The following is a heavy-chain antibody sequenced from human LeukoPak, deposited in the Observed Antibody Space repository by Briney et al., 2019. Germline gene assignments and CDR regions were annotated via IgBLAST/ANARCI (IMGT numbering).Heavy chain of an antibody. D-gene: IGHD3-9*01. V-gene: IGHV3-30*02. CDR2: IRYDGSNK. CDR3: AKGGKYDILTGFPRSRLLGDY. Sequence: TGGSLRLSCAASGFTFSSYGMHWVRQAPGKGLEWVAFIRYDGSNKHYADYLKGRFTISRDNSKNTLSLQMNSLRAEDTAVYYCAKGGKYDILTGFPRSRLLGDYWGQGTLVTVSS. CDR1: GFTFSSYG. J-gene: IGHJ4*02.